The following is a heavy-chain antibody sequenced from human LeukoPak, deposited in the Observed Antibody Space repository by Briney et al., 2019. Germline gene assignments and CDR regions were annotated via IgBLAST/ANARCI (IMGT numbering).Heavy chain of an antibody. Sequence: SETLSLTCAVYGGSFSGYYWSWIRQPPGKGLEWIGEINHSGSTNYNPSLKSRVTISVDTSKSQFSLKLSSVTAADTAVYYCARAGLDYYDTSGAPADSFDIWGQGTLVTVSS. CDR2: INHSGST. V-gene: IGHV4-34*01. CDR3: ARAGLDYYDTSGAPADSFDI. D-gene: IGHD3-22*01. CDR1: GGSFSGYY. J-gene: IGHJ3*02.